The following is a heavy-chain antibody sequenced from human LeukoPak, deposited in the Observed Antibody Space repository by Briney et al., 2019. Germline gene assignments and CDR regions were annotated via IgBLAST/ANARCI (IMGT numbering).Heavy chain of an antibody. CDR3: ARDVPVEMATIAASDI. J-gene: IGHJ3*02. D-gene: IGHD5-24*01. CDR1: GYTFTSYG. Sequence: ASVKVSCMASGYTFTSYGISWVRQAPGQGLEWMGWIIAYNGNTNYAQTLQGRVTMTTDTSTSTAYMELRSLRSDDTAVYYCARDVPVEMATIAASDIWGQGTMVTVSS. V-gene: IGHV1-18*01. CDR2: IIAYNGNT.